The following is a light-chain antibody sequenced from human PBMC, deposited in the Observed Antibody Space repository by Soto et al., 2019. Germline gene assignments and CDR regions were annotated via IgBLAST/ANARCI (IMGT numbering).Light chain of an antibody. CDR2: DAS. Sequence: DIQMSQSPASLSASIGDSVTIICRASQSINRWLAWYQQKPGRAPKLLIYDASSLPSGVPSRFSGSGSGTEFALTISSLQPDDFATYHCQEYNTYSWAFGQGTKVDIK. J-gene: IGKJ1*01. CDR1: QSINRW. V-gene: IGKV1-5*02. CDR3: QEYNTYSWA.